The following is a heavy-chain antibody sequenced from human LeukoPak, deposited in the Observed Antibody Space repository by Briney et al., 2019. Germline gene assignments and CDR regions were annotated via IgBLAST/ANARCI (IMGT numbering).Heavy chain of an antibody. V-gene: IGHV1-8*02. Sequence: ASVKVSCKASGYTFTSYGINWVRQATGQGLEWMGWMNPNSGNTGYAQKFQGRVTMTRNTSISTAYMELSSLRSEDTAVYYCASPLYDSSGYSLDAFDIWGQGTMVTVSS. CDR1: GYTFTSYG. J-gene: IGHJ3*02. CDR3: ASPLYDSSGYSLDAFDI. D-gene: IGHD3-22*01. CDR2: MNPNSGNT.